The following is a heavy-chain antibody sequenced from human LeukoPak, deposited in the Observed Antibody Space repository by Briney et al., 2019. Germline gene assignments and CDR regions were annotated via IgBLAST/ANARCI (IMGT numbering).Heavy chain of an antibody. V-gene: IGHV3-30*18. CDR1: TFXXXG. CDR2: ISYDGSNK. J-gene: IGHJ4*02. Sequence: TFXXXGMHWVRQXPGKGLEGVAVISYDGSNKYYADSVKGRFTISRDNSKNTLYLQMNSLRAEDTAVYYCAKGYSGYDSAFDYWGQGTLVTVSS. CDR3: AKGYSGYDSAFDY. D-gene: IGHD5-12*01.